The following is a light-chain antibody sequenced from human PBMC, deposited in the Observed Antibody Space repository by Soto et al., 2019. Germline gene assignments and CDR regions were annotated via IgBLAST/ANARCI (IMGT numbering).Light chain of an antibody. CDR1: QGIRDD. CDR3: LQNYSYPFT. CDR2: AAS. Sequence: DIQMTQSPSSLSASVGDRVTITCRASQGIRDDLGWYQQKPGKAPKRLIYAASNLQSGVPSRFSGSGSGTESLLTSSSLQAEYFANYYYLQNYSYPFTFGHGTKVDIK. V-gene: IGKV1-17*01. J-gene: IGKJ3*01.